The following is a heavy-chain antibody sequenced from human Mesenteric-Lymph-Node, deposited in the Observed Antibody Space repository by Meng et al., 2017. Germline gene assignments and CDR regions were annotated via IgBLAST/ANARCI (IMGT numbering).Heavy chain of an antibody. CDR3: ARGPVTLLWFGELSYNYFDY. D-gene: IGHD3-10*01. CDR1: GFTFSSYA. Sequence: GESLKISCAASGFTFSSYAMHWVRQAPGKGLEWVALISYDGTNIYYADSVKGRFTISRDNSKNTLYLQMNSLRAEDTAVYYCARGPVTLLWFGELSYNYFDYWGQGTLVTVSS. V-gene: IGHV3-30*04. CDR2: ISYDGTNI. J-gene: IGHJ4*02.